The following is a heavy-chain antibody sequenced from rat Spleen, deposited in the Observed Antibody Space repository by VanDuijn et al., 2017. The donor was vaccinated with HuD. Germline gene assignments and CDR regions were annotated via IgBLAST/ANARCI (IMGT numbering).Heavy chain of an antibody. Sequence: EVQLVESGGDLVQPGRSLKLSCAASGFTFSDYYMAWVRQAPTTGLEWVASITYDGDATYYRDSVKGRFTISRDNAKSTLYLQLDSLRSEDTATYYCTTDTFYDGTYYPGGFDYWGQGVMVTVSS. J-gene: IGHJ2*01. CDR1: GFTFSDYY. V-gene: IGHV5-20*01. CDR3: TTDTFYDGTYYPGGFDY. CDR2: ITYDGDAT. D-gene: IGHD1-12*02.